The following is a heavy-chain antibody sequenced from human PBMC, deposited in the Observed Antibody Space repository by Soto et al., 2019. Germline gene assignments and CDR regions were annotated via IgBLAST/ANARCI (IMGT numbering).Heavy chain of an antibody. Sequence: ASVKVSCKASGYTFTSYYMHWVRQAPGQGLEWMGIINPSGGSTSYAQKFQGRVTMTRDTSTSTAYMELSSLRSEDTAVYYCARRVEMASLKAYYGMEVWGQGTTVTVSS. CDR2: INPSGGST. D-gene: IGHD2-15*01. CDR1: GYTFTSYY. CDR3: ARRVEMASLKAYYGMEV. J-gene: IGHJ6*02. V-gene: IGHV1-46*01.